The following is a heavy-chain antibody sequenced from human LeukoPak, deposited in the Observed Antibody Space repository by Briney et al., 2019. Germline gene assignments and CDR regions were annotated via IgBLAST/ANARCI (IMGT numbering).Heavy chain of an antibody. D-gene: IGHD3-9*01. CDR1: GFTFRVNG. J-gene: IGHJ3*02. Sequence: PGGSLRLSCTVSGFTFRVNGMHWVRQAPGKGLEWVAVISHDGNKENYVDSVKGRFTTSRDNSKNTLYLQMNSLRAEDTAVYYCAKVTLLLDDYDILSAFDIWGQGTMVTVSS. V-gene: IGHV3-30*18. CDR3: AKVTLLLDDYDILSAFDI. CDR2: ISHDGNKE.